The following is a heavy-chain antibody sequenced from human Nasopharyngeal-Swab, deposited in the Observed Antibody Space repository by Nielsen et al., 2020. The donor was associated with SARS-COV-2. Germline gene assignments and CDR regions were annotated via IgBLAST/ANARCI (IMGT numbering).Heavy chain of an antibody. CDR3: ARHPVMTVYGSGSYYDYYGMDV. D-gene: IGHD3-10*01. J-gene: IGHJ6*02. V-gene: IGHV5-51*01. Sequence: GASLQISCKGSGYSFTSYWIGWVRQTPGKGLEWIGSIYPGECDTRYSPSFQGQVTISADKSISTAYLQWNSLKASDTAMYYCARHPVMTVYGSGSYYDYYGMDVWGQGTTVTVSS. CDR2: IYPGECDT. CDR1: GYSFTSYW.